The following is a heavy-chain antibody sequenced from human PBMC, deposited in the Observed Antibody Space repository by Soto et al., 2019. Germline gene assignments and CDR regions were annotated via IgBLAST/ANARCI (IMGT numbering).Heavy chain of an antibody. J-gene: IGHJ2*01. CDR3: ARYQHSSGSLSYFDL. CDR2: INHSGST. V-gene: IGHV4-34*01. Sequence: QVQLQQWGAGLLKPSETLSLTCAVYGGSFSGYYWSWIRQPPGKGLEWIGEINHSGSTNYNPSLKSRVTISVDTSKNQFSLKLSSVTAADTAVYYCARYQHSSGSLSYFDLWGRGTLVTVSS. D-gene: IGHD3-22*01. CDR1: GGSFSGYY.